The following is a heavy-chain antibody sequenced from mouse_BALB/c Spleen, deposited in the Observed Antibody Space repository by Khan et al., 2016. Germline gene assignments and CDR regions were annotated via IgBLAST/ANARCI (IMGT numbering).Heavy chain of an antibody. Sequence: EVQLQESGPGLVKPSQSLSLTCTVTGYSITSDYAWNWIRQFPGNKLEWMGYISYSGSTRYNPSLKSRISLTRDTSKNPFFLQLNSVTTEDTATYYCARHDGNFGDFDVWGAGTTVTVAS. CDR1: GYSITSDYA. D-gene: IGHD2-3*01. CDR3: ARHDGNFGDFDV. V-gene: IGHV3-2*02. J-gene: IGHJ1*01. CDR2: ISYSGST.